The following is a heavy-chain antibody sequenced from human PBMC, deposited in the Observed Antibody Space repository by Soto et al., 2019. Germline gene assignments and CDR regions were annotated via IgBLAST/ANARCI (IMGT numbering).Heavy chain of an antibody. J-gene: IGHJ6*02. V-gene: IGHV3-30-3*01. CDR2: ISYDGSNK. Sequence: VQLLESGGGLVQPGGSLRLSCAASGFTFSSYAMSWVRQAPGKGLEWVAVISYDGSNKYHTDSVRGRFTISRDNSRYTLDLQMNSLRAEDTAIYYCARGEYYGSGSYGYYGLDVWGQGTTVTVSS. D-gene: IGHD3-10*01. CDR3: ARGEYYGSGSYGYYGLDV. CDR1: GFTFSSYA.